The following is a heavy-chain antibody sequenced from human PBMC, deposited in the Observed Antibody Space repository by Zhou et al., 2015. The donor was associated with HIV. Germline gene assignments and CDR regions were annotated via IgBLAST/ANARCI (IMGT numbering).Heavy chain of an antibody. CDR3: AKDPGPGMVTFGGLIGPYFFDN. CDR1: GFSFFSYG. CDR2: INADGNKA. V-gene: IGHV3-30*18. Sequence: HVQLVESGGGVVQPGRSLRLSCAASGFSFFSYGMHWVRLAPGKGLEWVAAINADGNKAYYADSVKGRFTISRDNSNDTLYLQMNSLRAEDTATYYCAKDPGPGMVTFGGLIGPYFFDNWGQGTLVTVSS. J-gene: IGHJ4*02. D-gene: IGHD3-16*02.